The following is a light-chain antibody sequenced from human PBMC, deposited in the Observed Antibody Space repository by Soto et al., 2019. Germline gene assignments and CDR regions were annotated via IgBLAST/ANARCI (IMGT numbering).Light chain of an antibody. V-gene: IGKV3-15*01. Sequence: EIVMTQSPATLSVSPGERATLSCRASQSVSSNLAWYQQKPGQAPRLLIYGASTRATGIPVRFSGSGSGTXXXXXXXXXQSEDFAXXYCQQYNNWPPWTFGRGTKVEIK. J-gene: IGKJ1*01. CDR3: QQYNNWPPWT. CDR2: GAS. CDR1: QSVSSN.